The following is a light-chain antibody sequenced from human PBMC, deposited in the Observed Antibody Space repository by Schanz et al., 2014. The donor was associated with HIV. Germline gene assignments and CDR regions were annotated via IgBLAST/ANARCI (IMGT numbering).Light chain of an antibody. CDR2: EVI. CDR3: SSFAGSNIPWV. Sequence: QSALTQPPSASGSPGQSVTISCTGTSSDVGGYNFVSWYQQHPGKAPKLMIYEVIKRPSGVPDRFSGSKSGNTASLTISGLQAEDEADYYCSSFAGSNIPWVFGGGTKLTVL. V-gene: IGLV2-8*01. J-gene: IGLJ3*02. CDR1: SSDVGGYNF.